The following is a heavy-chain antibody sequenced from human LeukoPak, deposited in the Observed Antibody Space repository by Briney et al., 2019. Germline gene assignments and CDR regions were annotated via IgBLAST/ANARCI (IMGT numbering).Heavy chain of an antibody. CDR1: GFTFSSYA. CDR2: ISYGGSKK. CDR3: ARGSGYSSGWYVHYYGMDV. Sequence: GGPLRLSCAASGFTFSSYAMHWVRQAPGKGLEWVAVISYGGSKKYYADSVKRRFNLSRDNSKSTLYLQMNRLRAEDTAVYYCARGSGYSSGWYVHYYGMDVWGQGTTVTVSS. V-gene: IGHV3-30*14. J-gene: IGHJ6*02. D-gene: IGHD6-19*01.